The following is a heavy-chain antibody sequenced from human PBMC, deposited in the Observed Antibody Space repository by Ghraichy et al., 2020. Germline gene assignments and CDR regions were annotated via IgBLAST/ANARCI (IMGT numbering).Heavy chain of an antibody. J-gene: IGHJ6*03. V-gene: IGHV3-23*01. CDR1: GFIFSSYA. CDR2: ISGSGLTT. D-gene: IGHD3-10*01. CDR3: ARSPLWFGEYYHFYMDV. Sequence: LSLTCAASGFIFSSYAMSWVRQAPGKGLEWVSSISGSGLTTHYADSAKGRFTMSRDNSKHTVSLEMNTLRADDTAVYYCARSPLWFGEYYHFYMDVWGEGTTVTVSS.